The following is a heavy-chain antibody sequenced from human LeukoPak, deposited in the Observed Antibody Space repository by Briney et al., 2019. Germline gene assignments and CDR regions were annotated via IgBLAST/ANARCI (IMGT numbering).Heavy chain of an antibody. V-gene: IGHV1-18*04. CDR3: ARATRYYYYYMDV. J-gene: IGHJ6*03. CDR2: INPNSGDT. CDR1: EYTFTDYF. Sequence: PPASVKVSCKASEYTFTDYFIHWVRQAPGQGLEWMGWINPNSGDTNYAQKLQGRVTMTTDTSTSTAYMELRSLRSDDTAVYYCARATRYYYYYMDVWSKGTTVTVSS.